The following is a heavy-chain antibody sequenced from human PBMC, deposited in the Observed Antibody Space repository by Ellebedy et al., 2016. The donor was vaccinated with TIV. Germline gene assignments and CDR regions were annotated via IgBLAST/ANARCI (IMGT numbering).Heavy chain of an antibody. D-gene: IGHD1-26*01. Sequence: MPSETLSPTCSVSAGSLSSTRYYWAWIRQPPGKGLEYIGSVYYSGSPYYSPSFKSRVTLSADPSKNQFSLHLRTATAADTAVYYCARTDPSQPLHDWGQGILVSVSS. J-gene: IGHJ4*02. CDR1: AGSLSSTRYY. CDR3: ARTDPSQPLHD. CDR2: VYYSGSP. V-gene: IGHV4-39*01.